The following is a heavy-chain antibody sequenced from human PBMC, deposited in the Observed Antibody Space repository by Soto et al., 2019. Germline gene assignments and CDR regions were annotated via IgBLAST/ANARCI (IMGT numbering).Heavy chain of an antibody. CDR2: IYYGGNT. V-gene: IGHV4-39*07. CDR3: ARFRGDGYYNF. CDR1: GGSISSSSYS. Sequence: SETLSLTCIVLGGSISSSSYSWAWIRQPPGKGLEWIGTIYYGGNTYYNPSLKSRVTISVDTSKNSLWLQMNTLRAEDTAVYYCARFRGDGYYNFWGQGTLVTVSS. J-gene: IGHJ4*02. D-gene: IGHD3-9*01.